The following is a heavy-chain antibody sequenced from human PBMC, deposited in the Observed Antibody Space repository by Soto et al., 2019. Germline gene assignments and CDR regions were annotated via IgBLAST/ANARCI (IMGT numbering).Heavy chain of an antibody. V-gene: IGHV3-7*01. Sequence: EVQLVESGGSLVQPGGSLRLSCAASGFTFSSFWMSWVRQAPGKGLEWVANIKQDGSEKYYVDSVRGRFSISRDNAKNSLFLHMNRLRAEDTAVYYCARRPYGDYGDYFDYWGQGTLVTVSS. CDR2: IKQDGSEK. CDR1: GFTFSSFW. J-gene: IGHJ4*02. D-gene: IGHD4-17*01. CDR3: ARRPYGDYGDYFDY.